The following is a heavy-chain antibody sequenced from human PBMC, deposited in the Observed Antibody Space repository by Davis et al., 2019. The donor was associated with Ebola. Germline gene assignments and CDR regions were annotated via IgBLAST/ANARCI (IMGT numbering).Heavy chain of an antibody. J-gene: IGHJ6*02. V-gene: IGHV3-21*01. CDR1: GFTFSSYS. Sequence: GESLKISCAASGFTFSSYSMNWVRQAPGKGLEWVSSISSSSSYIYYADSVKGRFTISRDNAKNSLYLQMNSLRAEDTAVYYCARDHPYYYGMDVWGQGTTVTVSS. CDR2: ISSSSSYI. CDR3: ARDHPYYYGMDV.